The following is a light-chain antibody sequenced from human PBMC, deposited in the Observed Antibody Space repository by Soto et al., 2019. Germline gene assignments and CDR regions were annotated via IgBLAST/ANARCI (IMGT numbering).Light chain of an antibody. CDR2: DAS. Sequence: TLSPTNLSLSPRERATLSRRASQRVSDYLAWYQQKPGQAPRLLMYDASTRPPGIPARFSGSGSGTEFKLTISSLQSEDFAVYYCQQRSNRPRRFGQGTKVDIK. CDR3: QQRSNRPRR. V-gene: IGKV3-11*01. J-gene: IGKJ1*01. CDR1: QRVSDY.